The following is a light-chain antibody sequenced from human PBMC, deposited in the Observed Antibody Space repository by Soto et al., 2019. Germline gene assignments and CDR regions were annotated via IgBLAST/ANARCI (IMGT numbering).Light chain of an antibody. CDR1: QSVSSSY. J-gene: IGKJ4*01. CDR2: GAS. CDR3: QQCSSSPLT. Sequence: EIVLTQSPGTLSLSPGERATLSCRASQSVSSSYLAWYQQKPGQAPRLLIYGASNRATGIPDRFSGSGSGTDLTLTISRLEPEDFAAYYCQQCSSSPLTFGGGTKVEIK. V-gene: IGKV3-20*01.